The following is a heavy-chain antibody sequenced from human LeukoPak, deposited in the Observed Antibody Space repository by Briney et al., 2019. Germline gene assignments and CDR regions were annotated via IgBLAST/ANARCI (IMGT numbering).Heavy chain of an antibody. CDR1: GFTFSSHW. CDR2: INRDGGEK. V-gene: IGHV3-7*01. CDR3: ARAPEGSGSSYYFDY. Sequence: TGGSLRLSCAASGFTFSSHWMSWVRQAPGKGLEWVANINRDGGEKYHVDSVKGRFTISRDNAKNSLYLQMNSLRTEDTAIYYCARAPEGSGSSYYFDYWGQGILVTVSS. J-gene: IGHJ4*02. D-gene: IGHD3-10*01.